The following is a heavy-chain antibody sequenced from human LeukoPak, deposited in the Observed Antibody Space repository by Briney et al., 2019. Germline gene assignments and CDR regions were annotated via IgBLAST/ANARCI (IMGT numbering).Heavy chain of an antibody. J-gene: IGHJ4*02. CDR2: ISSSSSYI. D-gene: IGHD4-17*01. V-gene: IGHV3-21*01. CDR1: GFTFSSYS. CDR3: ARDGYGDYAFDY. Sequence: GGSLRLSCAASGFTFSSYSMDWVRQAPGKGLEWVSSISSSSSYIYYADSVKGRFTISRDNAKNSLYLQMNSLRAEDTAVYYCARDGYGDYAFDYWGQGTLVTVSS.